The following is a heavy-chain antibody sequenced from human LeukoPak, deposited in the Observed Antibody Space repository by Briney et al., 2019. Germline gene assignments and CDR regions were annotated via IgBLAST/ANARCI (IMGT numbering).Heavy chain of an antibody. CDR1: GDSLTEVP. D-gene: IGHD6-19*01. J-gene: IGHJ6*04. V-gene: IGHV1-24*01. Sequence: APVKVSCKVSGDSLTEVPMYWVRQAPGKGLEWMGGFDPEEGETIYAQKFQGRVTMTEDTSTDTAYMELSSLRSEDTAIYYCATVRDFATIAVPGFNVWGKGTTVTVSS. CDR3: ATVRDFATIAVPGFNV. CDR2: FDPEEGET.